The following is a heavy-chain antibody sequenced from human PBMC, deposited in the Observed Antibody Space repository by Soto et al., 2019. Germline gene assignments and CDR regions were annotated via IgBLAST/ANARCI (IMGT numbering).Heavy chain of an antibody. V-gene: IGHV3-74*01. CDR3: ARGLEEWGKPTVS. J-gene: IGHJ3*01. CDR1: GFTFGSHW. CDR2: INSDGSST. Sequence: EVQLVESGGGLVQPGGSLRLSCAASGFTFGSHWMHWVRQAPGKGLVWVSRINSDGSSTTYADSVKGRFTISRDDAKSTLYLQMNSLRAEDPAVYYCARGLEEWGKPTVSWGQGTLVTVSS. D-gene: IGHD3-3*01.